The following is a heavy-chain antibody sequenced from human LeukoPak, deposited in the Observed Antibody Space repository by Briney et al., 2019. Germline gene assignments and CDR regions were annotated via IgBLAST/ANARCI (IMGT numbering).Heavy chain of an antibody. J-gene: IGHJ4*02. CDR3: TTGLPRSSGYSFDD. D-gene: IGHD3-22*01. Sequence: GGSLTLSCAASGFSFTDAWMSWVRQAPGKGLEWVGRIKRRSDGGTTDYAAPVKGRFTISRDESENTLYLQMSSLQTDDTAMYYCTTGLPRSSGYSFDDWGQGTLVTVSS. CDR1: GFSFTDAW. CDR2: IKRRSDGGTT. V-gene: IGHV3-15*01.